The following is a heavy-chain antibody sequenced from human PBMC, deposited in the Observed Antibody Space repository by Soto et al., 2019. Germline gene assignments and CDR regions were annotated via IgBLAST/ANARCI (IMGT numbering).Heavy chain of an antibody. J-gene: IGHJ6*02. D-gene: IGHD2-21*02. CDR1: GFTFSNAW. CDR2: IKSKTDGGTT. CDR3: TTDLLAYCGGDCYPEDLYYYGMDV. Sequence: GSLRLSCAASGFTFSNAWMSWVRQAPGKGLEWVGRIKSKTDGGTTDYAAPVKGRFTISRDDSKNTLYLQMNSLKTEDTAVYYCTTDLLAYCGGDCYPEDLYYYGMDVWGQGTTVPVSS. V-gene: IGHV3-15*01.